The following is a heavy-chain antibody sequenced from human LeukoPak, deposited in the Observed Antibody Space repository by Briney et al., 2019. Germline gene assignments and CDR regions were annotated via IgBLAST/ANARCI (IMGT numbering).Heavy chain of an antibody. J-gene: IGHJ5*02. CDR1: GFTFRDYA. D-gene: IGHD2/OR15-2a*01. V-gene: IGHV3-23*01. Sequence: GGSLRLSCEVSGFTFRDYAMTWVRQAPGKGLEWVSAISTNGDNTYYDDSVKGRLIISRDNSKNILFFQRHNLRAEANAFHYCAKKYYHWFGPWGQGTLVIVSS. CDR3: AKKYYHWFGP. CDR2: ISTNGDNT.